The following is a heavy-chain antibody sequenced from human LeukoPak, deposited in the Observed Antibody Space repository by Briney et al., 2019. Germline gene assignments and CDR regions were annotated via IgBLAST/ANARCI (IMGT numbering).Heavy chain of an antibody. Sequence: GGSLRLSCTASGFTFGDYAMSWVRQAPGKGLEWVGFIRSKAYGGTTEYAASVKGRFTISRDDSKSIAYLQMNSLKTEDTAVYYCTRVLEVGYCSGGSCPNYYYYYMDVWGKGTTVTISS. CDR1: GFTFGDYA. V-gene: IGHV3-49*04. CDR2: IRSKAYGGTT. J-gene: IGHJ6*03. D-gene: IGHD2-15*01. CDR3: TRVLEVGYCSGGSCPNYYYYYMDV.